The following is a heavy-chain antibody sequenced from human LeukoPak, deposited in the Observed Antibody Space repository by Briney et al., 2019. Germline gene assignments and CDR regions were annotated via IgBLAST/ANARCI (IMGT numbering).Heavy chain of an antibody. V-gene: IGHV4-39*01. Sequence: TSETLSLTCTVSGRSISSSSYYWGWIRQPPGKGLEWIGSIYYSGSTYYNPSLKSRVTISVDTSKNQFSLKLSSVTAADTAVYYCARQSDWFDPWGQRTLVTVSS. J-gene: IGHJ5*02. CDR3: ARQSDWFDP. CDR1: GRSISSSSYY. CDR2: IYYSGST.